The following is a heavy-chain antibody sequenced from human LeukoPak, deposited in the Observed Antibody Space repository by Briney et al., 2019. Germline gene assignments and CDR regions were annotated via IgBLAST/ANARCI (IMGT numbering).Heavy chain of an antibody. Sequence: SETLSLTCAVYGGSFSGYYWSWIRQPPGKGLEWIGYIYYSGSTNYNPSLKSRVTISVDTSKNQFSLKLSSVTAADTAVYYCARGVGALSPVDYWGQGTLVTVSS. CDR1: GGSFSGYY. CDR2: IYYSGST. D-gene: IGHD1-26*01. J-gene: IGHJ4*02. V-gene: IGHV4-59*01. CDR3: ARGVGALSPVDY.